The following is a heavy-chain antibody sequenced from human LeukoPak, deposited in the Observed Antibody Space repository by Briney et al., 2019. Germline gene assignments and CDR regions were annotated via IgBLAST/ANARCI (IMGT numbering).Heavy chain of an antibody. Sequence: SGPTLVNPTQTLTLTCTFSGFSLSISGVGVGWIRQPPGKALEWLGIIYWDDDKRYSPSLKSRLTITKDTSKNQVVLTMTNMDPVDTATYYCTHIPEWYYFHYWGQGTLVTVSS. V-gene: IGHV2-5*02. J-gene: IGHJ4*02. CDR3: THIPEWYYFHY. D-gene: IGHD3-3*01. CDR2: IYWDDDK. CDR1: GFSLSISGVG.